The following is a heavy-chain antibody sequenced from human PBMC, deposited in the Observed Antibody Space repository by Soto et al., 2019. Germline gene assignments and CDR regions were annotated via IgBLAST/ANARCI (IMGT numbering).Heavy chain of an antibody. J-gene: IGHJ6*02. CDR1: GFVFSDYG. Sequence: QMYLVESGGGVVQPGRSLRLSCAASGFVFSDYGMHWVRQAPGKGLEWVALITNDGNNEYYRESVKGRFSISRGRSTNTVDLLMNSLRPEDTGVYYCAKEGPGGGRHFYYAMDVWGQGTTVTVSS. CDR2: ITNDGNNE. D-gene: IGHD1-26*01. CDR3: AKEGPGGGRHFYYAMDV. V-gene: IGHV3-30*18.